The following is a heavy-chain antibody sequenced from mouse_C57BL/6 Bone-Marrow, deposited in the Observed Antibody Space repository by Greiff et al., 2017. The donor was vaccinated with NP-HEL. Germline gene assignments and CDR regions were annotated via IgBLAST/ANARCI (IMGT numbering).Heavy chain of an antibody. J-gene: IGHJ4*01. CDR1: GYTFTSYW. CDR3: ARLTGYYAMDY. V-gene: IGHV1-61*01. Sequence: VQLQQPGAELVRPGSSVKLSCKASGYTFTSYWMDWVKQRPGQGLEWIGNIYPSDSETHYNQKFKDKATLTVDKSSSTAYMQLSSLTSEDSAVYYCARLTGYYAMDYWGQGTSVTVSS. CDR2: IYPSDSET. D-gene: IGHD4-1*01.